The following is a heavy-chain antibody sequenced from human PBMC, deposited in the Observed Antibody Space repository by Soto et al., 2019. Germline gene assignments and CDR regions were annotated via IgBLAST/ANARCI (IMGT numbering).Heavy chain of an antibody. J-gene: IGHJ4*02. CDR3: ARRYGSCFDY. CDR2: IYYSGST. Sequence: QVQLQESGPGLVKPSETLSLTCTVSGGSISSYYWSWIRQPPGKGLEWIGYIYYSGSTNYNPSLKSRVTISVATSSDQFSLKLSSVTAADTAVYYCARRYGSCFDYWGQGTLVTGS. V-gene: IGHV4-59*08. CDR1: GGSISSYY. D-gene: IGHD5-18*01.